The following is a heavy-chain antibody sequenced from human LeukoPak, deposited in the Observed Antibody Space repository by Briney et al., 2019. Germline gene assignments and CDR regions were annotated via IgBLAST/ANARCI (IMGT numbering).Heavy chain of an antibody. CDR1: GFTFSSYA. V-gene: IGHV3-30-3*01. CDR3: GRATPLAVAGLSFQH. D-gene: IGHD6-19*01. J-gene: IGHJ1*01. CDR2: ISYDGSNK. Sequence: PGGSLRLSCAASGFTFSSYAMHWVRQAPGKGLEWVAVISYDGSNKYYADSVKGRFTISRDNSKNTLYLQMNSLRAEDTAVYYCGRATPLAVAGLSFQHWGQGTLVTVSS.